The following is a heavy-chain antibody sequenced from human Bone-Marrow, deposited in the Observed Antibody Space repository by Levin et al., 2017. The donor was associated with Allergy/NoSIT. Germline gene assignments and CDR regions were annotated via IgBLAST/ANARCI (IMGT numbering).Heavy chain of an antibody. CDR3: TRIPIVAGTFGFFDL. J-gene: IGHJ2*01. D-gene: IGHD6-19*01. CDR2: VSNSGFT. CDR1: GGSVSSGGYL. Sequence: SETLSLTCTVSGGSVSSGGYLWNWIRQSPGKGLEWIAYVSNSGFTKFNPYLKSRLTISMDTPKKQFSLDLRSVTAADTAVYYCTRIPIVAGTFGFFDLWGRGTLVTVSS. V-gene: IGHV4-61*08.